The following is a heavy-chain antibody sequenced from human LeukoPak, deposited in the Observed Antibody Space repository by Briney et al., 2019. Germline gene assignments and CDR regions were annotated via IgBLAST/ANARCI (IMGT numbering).Heavy chain of an antibody. Sequence: PGGSLRLSCAASGFTVSSNYMSWVRQAPGKGLEWGSVIYSGGSTYYADSVKGRFTISRDNSKNTLYLQMNSLRAEDTAVHYCARDRGSGWYGNFQHWGQGTLVTVSS. V-gene: IGHV3-53*01. CDR2: IYSGGST. D-gene: IGHD6-19*01. J-gene: IGHJ1*01. CDR1: GFTVSSNY. CDR3: ARDRGSGWYGNFQH.